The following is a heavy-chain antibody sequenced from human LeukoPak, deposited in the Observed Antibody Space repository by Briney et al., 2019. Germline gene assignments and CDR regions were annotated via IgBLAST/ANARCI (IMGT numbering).Heavy chain of an antibody. CDR2: ISAYNGNT. V-gene: IGHV1-18*01. CDR3: ARDQGDYVWGSYRSIDY. J-gene: IGHJ4*02. Sequence: ASVKVSCKASGYTFTSYGISWVRQVPGQGLEWMGWISAYNGNTNYAQKLQGRVTMTTDTSTSTAYMELRSLRSDDTAVYYCARDQGDYVWGSYRSIDYWGQGTLVTVSS. CDR1: GYTFTSYG. D-gene: IGHD3-16*02.